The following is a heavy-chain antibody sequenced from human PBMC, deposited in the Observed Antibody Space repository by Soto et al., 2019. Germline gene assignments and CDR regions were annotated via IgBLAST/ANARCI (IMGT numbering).Heavy chain of an antibody. V-gene: IGHV4-30-4*01. CDR2: IYYSGST. Sequence: QVQLQESGPGLVKPSQTLSLTCTVSGGSISSGDYYWSWIRQPPGKGLEWIGYIYYSGSTYYNPSLKSRVTISVDTSKIRFSLKLSSVTAADTAAYYCAREQKLILTGYFGNYYYYGMDVWGQGTTVTVSS. D-gene: IGHD3-9*01. J-gene: IGHJ6*02. CDR3: AREQKLILTGYFGNYYYYGMDV. CDR1: GGSISSGDYY.